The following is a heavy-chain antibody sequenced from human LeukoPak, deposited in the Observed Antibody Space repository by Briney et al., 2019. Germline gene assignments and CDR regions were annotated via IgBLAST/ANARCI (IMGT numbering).Heavy chain of an antibody. CDR1: GYTFTSYD. D-gene: IGHD1-26*01. J-gene: IGHJ4*02. Sequence: ASVKVSCKASGYTFTSYDINWVRQATGQGLEWMGWMNPNSGNTDYSQKFQGRVTMTRNTSISTAYMELSSLRSEDTAAYYCARVNVGGRLSRSYHKWPLDYWGQGTLVTVSS. CDR2: MNPNSGNT. CDR3: ARVNVGGRLSRSYHKWPLDY. V-gene: IGHV1-8*01.